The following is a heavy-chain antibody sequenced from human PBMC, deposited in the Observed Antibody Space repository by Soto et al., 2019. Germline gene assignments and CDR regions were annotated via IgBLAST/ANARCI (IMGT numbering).Heavy chain of an antibody. Sequence: SETLSLTCTVSGDSISTDYWSWIRQSPGKGLEWIGFIYYGGSTNYNPSLKSRVTISVYTPKNQFSLKLSSVTAADTAVYYCAKNWNWGSLVHWGQGTLVTVSS. J-gene: IGHJ4*02. D-gene: IGHD7-27*01. CDR1: GDSISTDY. CDR2: IYYGGST. V-gene: IGHV4-59*08. CDR3: AKNWNWGSLVH.